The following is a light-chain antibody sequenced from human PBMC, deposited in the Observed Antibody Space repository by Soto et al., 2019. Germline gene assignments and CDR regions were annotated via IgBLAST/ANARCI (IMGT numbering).Light chain of an antibody. J-gene: IGKJ5*01. CDR1: QSISSY. CDR3: QQSYRTPLP. V-gene: IGKV1-39*01. CDR2: AAS. Sequence: DIQMTQAPSSLSASVGDRVTITCRASQSISSYLNWYQQKPGKAPKHLIFAASSLQIEVPSRFSGSGSETDFPLTISSLHPEDFATYYCQQSYRTPLPFGQGTRLQIK.